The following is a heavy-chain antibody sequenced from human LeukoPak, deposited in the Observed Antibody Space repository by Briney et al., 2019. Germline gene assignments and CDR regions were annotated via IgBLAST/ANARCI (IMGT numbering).Heavy chain of an antibody. Sequence: GGSLRLSCAASGFTFRSYWMHWVRQVPGKGLVWVSRIDAEGTTTTYADSVKGRFTISRDNAKNTLYLQMNSLRAEDTAVYYCARRYHFDSSRYQFDYWGQGTLVTVSS. CDR2: IDAEGTTT. CDR3: ARRYHFDSSRYQFDY. V-gene: IGHV3-74*01. J-gene: IGHJ4*02. CDR1: GFTFRSYW. D-gene: IGHD3-22*01.